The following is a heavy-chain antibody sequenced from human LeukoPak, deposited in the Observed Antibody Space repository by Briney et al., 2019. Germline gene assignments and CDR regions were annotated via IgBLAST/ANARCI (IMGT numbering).Heavy chain of an antibody. Sequence: SVKVSCKASGGTFSSYAISWVRQAPGQGLEWMGGIIPIFGTANYAQKFQGRVTITADESTSTAYMELSSLRSEDTAVYYCARDRYCSSTSCYKYFQHWGQGTLVTVSS. D-gene: IGHD2-2*02. V-gene: IGHV1-69*01. J-gene: IGHJ1*01. CDR1: GGTFSSYA. CDR3: ARDRYCSSTSCYKYFQH. CDR2: IIPIFGTA.